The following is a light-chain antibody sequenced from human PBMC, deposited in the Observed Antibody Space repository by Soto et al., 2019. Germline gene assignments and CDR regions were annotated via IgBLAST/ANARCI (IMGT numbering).Light chain of an antibody. J-gene: IGKJ3*01. CDR3: QKYNNWPLT. CDR1: QSVSSN. CDR2: DAY. V-gene: IGKV3-15*01. Sequence: ETGMTQSPATLSVSPGERATLSCRASQSVSSNLAWYQQKPGQAPSLLIFDAYTRDTGIPARFSGSGSGTDFTLNNISLQSEDFAIYYFQKYNNWPLTLGHQTKVDIK.